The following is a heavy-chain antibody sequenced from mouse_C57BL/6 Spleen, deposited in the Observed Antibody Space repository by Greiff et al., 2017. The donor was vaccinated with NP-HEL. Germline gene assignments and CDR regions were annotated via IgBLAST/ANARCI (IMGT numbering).Heavy chain of an antibody. CDR2: ISYDGSN. D-gene: IGHD1-1*01. Sequence: ESGPGLVKPSQSLSLTCSVTGYSITSGYYWNWIRQFPGNKLEWMGYISYDGSNNYNPSLKNRISITRDTSKNQFFLKLNSVTTEDTATYYCARKSSYPYYAMDYWGQGTSVTVSS. V-gene: IGHV3-6*01. CDR3: ARKSSYPYYAMDY. CDR1: GYSITSGYY. J-gene: IGHJ4*01.